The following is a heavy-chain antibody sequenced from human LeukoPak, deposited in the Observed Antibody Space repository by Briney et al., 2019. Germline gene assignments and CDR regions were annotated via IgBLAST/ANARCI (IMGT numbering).Heavy chain of an antibody. CDR3: ARSPVLLTAFPFDY. V-gene: IGHV1-2*06. D-gene: IGHD2-21*01. CDR1: GYTFTGYY. J-gene: IGHJ4*02. Sequence: GASVKVSCKASGYTFTGYYMHWLRQAPGQGLEWMGRINPNSGGTNYAQKFQGRVTMTRDTSISTAYMELSRLRSDDTAVSYCARSPVLLTAFPFDYWGQGTLLTVSS. CDR2: INPNSGGT.